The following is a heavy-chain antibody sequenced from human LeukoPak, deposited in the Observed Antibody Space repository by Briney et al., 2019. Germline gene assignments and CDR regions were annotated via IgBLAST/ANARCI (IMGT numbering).Heavy chain of an antibody. V-gene: IGHV1-69*06. CDR1: GGTFSSYA. D-gene: IGHD4-17*01. CDR2: IIPIFGTA. Sequence: ASVKVSCKASGGTFSSYAISWVRQAPGQGLEWMGGIIPIFGTANYAQKFQGRVTITADKSTSTAYMELSSLRSEDTAVYYCARSAVTNALGAFDIWGQGTMVTVSS. CDR3: ARSAVTNALGAFDI. J-gene: IGHJ3*02.